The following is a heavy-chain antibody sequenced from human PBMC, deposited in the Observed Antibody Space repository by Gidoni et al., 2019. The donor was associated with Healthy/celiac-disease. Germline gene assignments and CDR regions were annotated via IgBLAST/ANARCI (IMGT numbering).Heavy chain of an antibody. J-gene: IGHJ4*02. V-gene: IGHV4-34*01. CDR3: ARIIYCSGGSCYPFDY. CDR2: INHSGST. Sequence: QVQLQQWGAGLLKPSETLSLTCAVYGGSCSGYYWSWIRQPPGKGLEWIGEINHSGSTNYNPSLKSRVTISVDTSKNQFSLKLSSVTAADTAVYYCARIIYCSGGSCYPFDYWGQGTLVTVSS. CDR1: GGSCSGYY. D-gene: IGHD2-15*01.